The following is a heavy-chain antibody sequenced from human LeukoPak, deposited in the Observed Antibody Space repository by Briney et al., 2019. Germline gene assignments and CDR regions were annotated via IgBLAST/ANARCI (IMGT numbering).Heavy chain of an antibody. Sequence: SVKVSCKASGGTFSSYAISWVRQAPGQGREWMGGIIPIFGTANYAQKFQGRVTITADESTSTAYMELSSLRSEDTAVYYCASSGELRVYYYYYGMDVWGQGTTVTVSS. CDR3: ASSGELRVYYYYYGMDV. D-gene: IGHD2-15*01. J-gene: IGHJ6*02. CDR2: IIPIFGTA. CDR1: GGTFSSYA. V-gene: IGHV1-69*13.